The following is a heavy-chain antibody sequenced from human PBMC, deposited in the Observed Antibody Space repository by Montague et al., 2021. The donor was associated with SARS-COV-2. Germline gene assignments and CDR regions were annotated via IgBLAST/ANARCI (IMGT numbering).Heavy chain of an antibody. D-gene: IGHD3/OR15-3a*01. CDR3: ARGGLGNRGFDY. J-gene: IGHJ4*02. CDR1: DVSLSTSTW. Sequence: SETLSLTCVVSDVSLSTSTWWCWVRQSPGKGLEWVGEIYLSGFTXNNPSVKSRVSISLDDSRSQSSLRLTSATAADTAVYFCARGGLGNRGFDYWGQGTLVTVSS. CDR2: IYLSGFT. V-gene: IGHV4-4*02.